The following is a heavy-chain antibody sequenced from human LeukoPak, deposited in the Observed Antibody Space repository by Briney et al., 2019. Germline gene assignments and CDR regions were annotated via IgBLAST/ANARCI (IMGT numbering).Heavy chain of an antibody. D-gene: IGHD6-19*01. J-gene: IGHJ4*02. CDR3: AKRSIAVAGYYFDY. CDR1: GFTFSNYA. V-gene: IGHV3-23*01. CDR2: ISGSGGST. Sequence: GGSLRLSCAASGFTFSNYAMSWVRQAPGKGLEGVSTISGSGGSTYYADSVKGRFTISRDNSKNTLYLQMNSLRAEDTAVYYCAKRSIAVAGYYFDYWGQGTLVTVSS.